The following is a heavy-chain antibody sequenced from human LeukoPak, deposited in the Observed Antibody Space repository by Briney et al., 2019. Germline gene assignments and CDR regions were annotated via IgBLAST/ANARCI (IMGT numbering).Heavy chain of an antibody. CDR1: GFTFSSYS. D-gene: IGHD4-17*01. J-gene: IGHJ4*02. CDR2: ISSSSSTI. V-gene: IGHV3-48*01. CDR3: AKDGYGDYGGVY. Sequence: GGSLRLSCAASGFTFSSYSMNWVRQAPGKGLEWVSYISSSSSTIYYADSVKGRFTISRDNSQNTLYLQMNSLRAEDTAVYYCAKDGYGDYGGVYWGQGTLVTVSS.